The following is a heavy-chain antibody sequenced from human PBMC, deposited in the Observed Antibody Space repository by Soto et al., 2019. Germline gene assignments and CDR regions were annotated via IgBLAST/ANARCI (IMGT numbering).Heavy chain of an antibody. D-gene: IGHD3-10*01. CDR3: AREVEGSSSPADF. V-gene: IGHV1-18*01. CDR2: VSSYNGNT. Sequence: QVQLVQSGPEVKKPGASVTVSCKTSGYTFTDHGIDWVRQAPGQGLEWVGWVSSYNGNTNYAYNLKDRVIMTTDASTSTAYMELRGLRSDVTAVYYCAREVEGSSSPADFWGQGTPVTLSS. J-gene: IGHJ4*02. CDR1: GYTFTDHG.